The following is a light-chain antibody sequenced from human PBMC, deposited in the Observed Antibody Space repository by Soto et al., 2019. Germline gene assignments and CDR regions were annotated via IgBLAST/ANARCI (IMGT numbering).Light chain of an antibody. J-gene: IGKJ1*01. CDR3: QQYNNCPWT. CDR1: QSVSSD. CDR2: GAS. V-gene: IGKV3-15*01. Sequence: VMPQSPATLSVSPGERATLSCRASQSVSSDLAWYQQKPGQAPRLLIYGASTRATGIPARFSGSGSGTEFTLTISSRQSEDFAVYYCQQYNNCPWTFGQGTKVDI.